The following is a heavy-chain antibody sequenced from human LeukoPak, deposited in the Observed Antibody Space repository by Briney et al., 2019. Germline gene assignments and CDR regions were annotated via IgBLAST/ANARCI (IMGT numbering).Heavy chain of an antibody. Sequence: GGSLRLSCAASGFTFSSYGMHWVRQAPGKGLEWVAVISYDGSDKYYADSVKGRFTISRGNSKNTLYLQMNSLRPEDTAVYYCAKRASKKPWDDAFDIWGQGTMVTVSS. CDR2: ISYDGSDK. CDR3: AKRASKKPWDDAFDI. V-gene: IGHV3-30*18. CDR1: GFTFSSYG. J-gene: IGHJ3*02. D-gene: IGHD1-26*01.